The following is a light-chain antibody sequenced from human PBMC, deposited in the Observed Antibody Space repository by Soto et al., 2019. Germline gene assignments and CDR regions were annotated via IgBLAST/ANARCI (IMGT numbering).Light chain of an antibody. CDR2: SYY. V-gene: IGLV1-44*01. CDR1: SSNIGSNT. CDR3: AAWDDSLNAVV. Sequence: QSVLTQPPSASGTPGQRVTISCSGSSSNIGSNTVSWYQQLPGTAPKLLIYSYYQRPSGVPDRFSGSKSGTSASLAISGLQSEDEADYFCAAWDDSLNAVVFGGGTKLTVL. J-gene: IGLJ2*01.